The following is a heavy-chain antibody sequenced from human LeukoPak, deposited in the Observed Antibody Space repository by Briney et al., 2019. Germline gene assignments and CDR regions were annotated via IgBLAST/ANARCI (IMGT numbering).Heavy chain of an antibody. V-gene: IGHV1-46*01. CDR1: GYTFTYYA. Sequence: ASVKVSCKASGYTFTYYAIQWVRQAPGQGLEWMGMIYPRDGSTSYAQKFQGRVTVTRDTSTSTVHMELSGLRSEDTAVYYCARDQEAFDYWGQGTLVTVSS. CDR2: IYPRDGST. CDR3: ARDQEAFDY. J-gene: IGHJ4*02.